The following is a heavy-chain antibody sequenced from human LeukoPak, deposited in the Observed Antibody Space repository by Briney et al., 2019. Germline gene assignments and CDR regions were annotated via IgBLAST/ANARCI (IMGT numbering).Heavy chain of an antibody. J-gene: IGHJ4*02. V-gene: IGHV4-39*07. CDR2: ISHSESS. CDR1: GGSITSSSYF. D-gene: IGHD1-20*01. CDR3: ARVSFINWNPSHFDS. Sequence: PSETLSLTCTVSGGSITSSSYFWGWIRLPPGKGLEWIATISHSESSYYSPSLKSRVTTSTDASKNQFSLKLSSVTAADTAVYYCARVSFINWNPSHFDSWGQGTLVTVSS.